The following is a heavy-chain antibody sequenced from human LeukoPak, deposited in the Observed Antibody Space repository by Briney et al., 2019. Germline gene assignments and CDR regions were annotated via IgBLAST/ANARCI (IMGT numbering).Heavy chain of an antibody. V-gene: IGHV4-4*02. D-gene: IGHD1-26*01. Sequence: PSETLSLTCAVPGGSISSSNWWSWVRQPPGKGLEWIGEIYHSGSTNYNPSLKSRVTISVDRSKNQFSLKLSSVTAADTAVYYCARDSRALWPRQELLWGQGTLVTVSS. CDR2: IYHSGST. CDR3: ARDSRALWPRQELL. J-gene: IGHJ4*02. CDR1: GGSISSSNW.